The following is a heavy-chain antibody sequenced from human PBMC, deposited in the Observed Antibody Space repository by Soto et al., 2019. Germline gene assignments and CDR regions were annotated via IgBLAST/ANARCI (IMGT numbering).Heavy chain of an antibody. J-gene: IGHJ5*01. Sequence: GGSLRLSCAASGFTFSAYSMTWVRQLPGEGLVWVATMEGPGSNNNTTDSVKGRFTNSRDNPKSMLYLQMNSLRVEDTALYYCAREDGGCPFDSWGPGTLVTVSS. D-gene: IGHD2-15*01. CDR1: GFTFSAYS. V-gene: IGHV3-23*01. CDR2: MEGPGSNN. CDR3: AREDGGCPFDS.